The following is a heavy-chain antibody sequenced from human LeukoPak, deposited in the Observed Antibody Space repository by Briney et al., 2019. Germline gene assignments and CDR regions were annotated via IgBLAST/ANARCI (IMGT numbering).Heavy chain of an antibody. CDR3: ARHYYGDFAFEF. CDR1: GGSINNYY. D-gene: IGHD4-17*01. Sequence: SETLSFTCTVSGGSINNYYGSWIRQPPGKGLEWIGYIYYSGSTSYNPSLKGRVSISVDTSRTQFSLKLSSVTAADTAVYYCARHYYGDFAFEFWGQGTLVTVSS. CDR2: IYYSGST. J-gene: IGHJ4*02. V-gene: IGHV4-59*08.